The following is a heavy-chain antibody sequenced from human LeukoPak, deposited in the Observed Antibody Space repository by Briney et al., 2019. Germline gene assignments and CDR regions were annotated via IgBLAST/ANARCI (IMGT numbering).Heavy chain of an antibody. D-gene: IGHD3-16*02. CDR2: INHSGST. V-gene: IGHV4-34*01. Sequence: PSETLSLTCTVSGGSFSGYYWSWIRQPPGKGLEWIGEINHSGSTNYNPSLKSRVTISVDTSKNQFSLKLSSVTAADTAVYYCARRKYDYVWGSYLHIDYWGQGTLVTVSS. CDR3: ARRKYDYVWGSYLHIDY. CDR1: GGSFSGYY. J-gene: IGHJ4*02.